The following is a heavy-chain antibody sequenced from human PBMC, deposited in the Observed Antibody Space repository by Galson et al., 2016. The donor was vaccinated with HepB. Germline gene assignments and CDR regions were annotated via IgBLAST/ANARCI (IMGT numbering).Heavy chain of an antibody. J-gene: IGHJ4*02. D-gene: IGHD1-1*01. CDR2: ISSSIRTM. CDR3: AKERLVRRIFDH. V-gene: IGHV3-48*01. CDR1: GFTFSGYS. Sequence: SLRLSCAASGFTFSGYSMNWVRQAPGKGLEWISYISSSIRTMYYADSVKGRFTISRDNSNNTLYLQMNGLRAEDTAVYYCAKERLVRRIFDHWGQGTLLTVSS.